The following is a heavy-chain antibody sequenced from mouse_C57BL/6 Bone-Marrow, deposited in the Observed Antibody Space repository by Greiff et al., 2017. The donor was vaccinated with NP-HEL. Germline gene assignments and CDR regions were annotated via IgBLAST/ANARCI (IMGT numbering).Heavy chain of an antibody. CDR2: IDPETGGT. Sequence: QVHVKQSGAELVRPGASVTLSCKASGYTFTDYEMHWVKQTPVHGLEWIGAIDPETGGTAYNQKFKGKAILTADKSSSTAYMELRSLTSEDSAVYYCTRSGLLWLPWFAYWGQGTLVTVSA. J-gene: IGHJ3*01. V-gene: IGHV1-15*01. CDR3: TRSGLLWLPWFAY. CDR1: GYTFTDYE. D-gene: IGHD2-2*01.